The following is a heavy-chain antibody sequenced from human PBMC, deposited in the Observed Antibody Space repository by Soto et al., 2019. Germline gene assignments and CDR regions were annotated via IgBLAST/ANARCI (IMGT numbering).Heavy chain of an antibody. CDR1: GYTFTSYG. CDR3: TGSWVTAKGGLTV. D-gene: IGHD3-9*01. CDR2: INGYTGNT. J-gene: IGHJ6*02. V-gene: IGHV1-18*01. Sequence: QVQLVQSGAEVKKPGASVKVSCKASGYTFTSYGFSWGRQAPGQGLVLMGWINGYTGNTHYAEKFQGRVTMTTDTSTSTTYMELWPLISDGTAVYYCTGSWVTAKGGLTVWGRGPTFPVSS.